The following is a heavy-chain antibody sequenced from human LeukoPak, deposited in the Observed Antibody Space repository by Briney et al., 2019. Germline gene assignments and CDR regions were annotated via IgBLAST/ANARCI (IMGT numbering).Heavy chain of an antibody. CDR2: IYGGGST. D-gene: IGHD5-18*01. J-gene: IGHJ4*02. CDR1: RFTLSSNY. Sequence: GGALRHSCVASRFTLSSNYISGVRQAPAKGLEWVSLIYGGGSTYYADSVKGRFTISRNNSKNTLYLQINSLRAEDTAVYYCARESGVLRGNSYGQWGQGILVTVSS. V-gene: IGHV3-53*01. CDR3: ARESGVLRGNSYGQ.